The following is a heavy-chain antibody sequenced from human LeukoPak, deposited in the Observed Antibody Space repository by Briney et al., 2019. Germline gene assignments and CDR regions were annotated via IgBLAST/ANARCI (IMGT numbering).Heavy chain of an antibody. Sequence: GGSLRLSCAASGFTFSSYWMHWVRQAQGKGLVWVSRIKSDGSSTSYADFVKGRFTISRDNAKNTLYLQMNSRRAEDTAVYYCARNIAARWFDPWGQGTLVTVSS. CDR3: ARNIAARWFDP. J-gene: IGHJ5*02. V-gene: IGHV3-74*01. D-gene: IGHD6-6*01. CDR2: IKSDGSST. CDR1: GFTFSSYW.